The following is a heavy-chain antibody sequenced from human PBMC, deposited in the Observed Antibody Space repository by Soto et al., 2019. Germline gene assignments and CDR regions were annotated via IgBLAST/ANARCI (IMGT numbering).Heavy chain of an antibody. D-gene: IGHD6-19*01. CDR3: TRQTDAVQWLVVPTDYNFDY. Sequence: PGWSLRLSCAASGFTFGGSAMHWVRQASGKGLEWVGHIRSKTNSYATAYAESVKGRFTISRDDSMNTAYLQMNSLKTEDTAVYFCTRQTDAVQWLVVPTDYNFDYWGQGTLVTVSS. CDR1: GFTFGGSA. J-gene: IGHJ4*02. CDR2: IRSKTNSYAT. V-gene: IGHV3-73*01.